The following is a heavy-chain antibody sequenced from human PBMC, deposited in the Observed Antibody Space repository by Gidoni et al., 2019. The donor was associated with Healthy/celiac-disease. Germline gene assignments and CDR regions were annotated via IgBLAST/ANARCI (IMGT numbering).Heavy chain of an antibody. Sequence: QLQLQESGPGLVKPSETLSLPCTVSGGSISSSSYYWGWIRQPPGKGLEWIGSIYYSGSTYYNPSLKSRVTISVDTSKNQFSLKLSSVTAADTAVYYCARPHEWELLSDAFDIWGQGTMVTVSS. CDR3: ARPHEWELLSDAFDI. CDR2: IYYSGST. J-gene: IGHJ3*02. CDR1: GGSISSSSYY. V-gene: IGHV4-39*01. D-gene: IGHD1-26*01.